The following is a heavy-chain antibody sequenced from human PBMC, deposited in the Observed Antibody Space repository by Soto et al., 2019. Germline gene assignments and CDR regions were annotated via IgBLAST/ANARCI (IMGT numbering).Heavy chain of an antibody. CDR1: GFTFSSYA. D-gene: IGHD3-10*01. Sequence: GGSLRLSCAASGFTFSSYAMSWVRQAPGKGLEWVSAISGSGGSTYYADSVKGRFTISRDNSKNTLYLQMNSLRAEDTAVYYCAKGRDVLLWFGEFYWGQGTLVTVSS. J-gene: IGHJ4*02. CDR2: ISGSGGST. V-gene: IGHV3-23*01. CDR3: AKGRDVLLWFGEFY.